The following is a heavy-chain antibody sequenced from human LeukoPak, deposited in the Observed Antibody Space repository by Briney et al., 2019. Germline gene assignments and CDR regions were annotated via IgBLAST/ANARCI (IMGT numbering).Heavy chain of an antibody. J-gene: IGHJ6*03. CDR3: ARGEGGSGSYFTRDKNRYYYYYMDV. V-gene: IGHV1-69*05. CDR1: GGTFSSYA. CDR2: IIPIFGTA. Sequence: AVKVSCKASGGTFSSYAISWVRQAPGQGLEWMGGIIPIFGTANYAQKFQGRVTITTDESTSTAYMELSSLRSEDTAVYYCARGEGGSGSYFTRDKNRYYYYYMDVWGKGTTVTVSS. D-gene: IGHD3-10*01.